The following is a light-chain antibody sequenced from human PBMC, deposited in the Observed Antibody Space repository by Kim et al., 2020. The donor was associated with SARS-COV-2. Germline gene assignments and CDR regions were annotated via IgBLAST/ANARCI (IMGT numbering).Light chain of an antibody. V-gene: IGKV1-39*01. Sequence: ASGGDRVSITCRASQSLSTYLNWYQQKPGKAPKLLIYAASSLQSGVPSRFSGGGSGTDFTLTISSLQPEDFATYYCQQTYSSPSSTFGQGTKLEI. J-gene: IGKJ2*01. CDR2: AAS. CDR3: QQTYSSPSST. CDR1: QSLSTY.